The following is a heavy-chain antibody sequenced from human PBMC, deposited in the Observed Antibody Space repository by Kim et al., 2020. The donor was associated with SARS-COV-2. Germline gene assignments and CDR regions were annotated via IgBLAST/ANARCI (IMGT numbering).Heavy chain of an antibody. CDR2: IYYSGST. J-gene: IGHJ4*02. CDR3: ARHVLYSSSLFDY. CDR1: GGSISSSSYY. D-gene: IGHD6-13*01. V-gene: IGHV4-39*01. Sequence: SETLSLTCTVSGGSISSSSYYWGWIRQPPGKGLEWIGSIYYSGSTYYNPSLKSRVTISVDTSKNQFSLKLSSVTAADTAVYYCARHVLYSSSLFDYWGQGTLVTVSS.